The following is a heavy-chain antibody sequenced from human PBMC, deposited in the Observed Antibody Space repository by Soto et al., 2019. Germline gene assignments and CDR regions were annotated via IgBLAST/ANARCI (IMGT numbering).Heavy chain of an antibody. J-gene: IGHJ2*01. CDR1: GFTFSSYA. CDR2: ISYDGSNK. CDR3: ARPLWRDDYNWGYFDL. V-gene: IGHV3-30-3*01. Sequence: QVQLVESGGGVVQPGRSLRLSCAASGFTFSSYAMHWVRQAPGNGLEWVAVISYDGSNKYYADSVKGRFTISRDNSKNTLYLQMNSLRTEDTAVYYCARPLWRDDYNWGYFDLWGCGTLVTVSS. D-gene: IGHD4-4*01.